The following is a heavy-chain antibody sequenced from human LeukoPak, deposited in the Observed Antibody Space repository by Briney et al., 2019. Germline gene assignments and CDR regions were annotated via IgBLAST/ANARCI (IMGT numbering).Heavy chain of an antibody. CDR3: ARASSGYSYGFTVYYFDY. CDR1: GCTFTSYA. J-gene: IGHJ4*02. CDR2: IIPILGKA. Sequence: SVKVSCKASGCTFTSYAISWVRQAPGQGLEWMGRIIPILGKANYAQKFQGRVTITADKSTSTANMELSSLRSEDTAVYYCARASSGYSYGFTVYYFDYWGQGTLVTVSS. V-gene: IGHV1-69*04. D-gene: IGHD5-18*01.